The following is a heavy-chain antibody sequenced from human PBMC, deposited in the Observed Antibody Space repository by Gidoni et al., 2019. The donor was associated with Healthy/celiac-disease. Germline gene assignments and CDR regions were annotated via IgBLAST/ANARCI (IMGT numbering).Heavy chain of an antibody. D-gene: IGHD3-16*01. CDR1: VCSISSGSYY. CDR3: ARDGWGKKGDAFDI. J-gene: IGHJ3*02. CDR2: IYTSGST. Sequence: QVQLQESGPGLVKPSPTLSLTCTVSVCSISSGSYYWSWIRQPAGKGLEWIGRIYTSGSTNYNPSHKSRVTRSVDTSKNQFSLKLSSVTDADTAVYYCARDGWGKKGDAFDIWGQGTMVTVSS. V-gene: IGHV4-61*02.